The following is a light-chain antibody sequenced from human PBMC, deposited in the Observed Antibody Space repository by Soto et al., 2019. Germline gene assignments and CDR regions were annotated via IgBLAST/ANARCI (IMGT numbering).Light chain of an antibody. CDR1: QGISSY. Sequence: DIQLTQSPSFLSASVGDRVTITCRASQGISSYLAWYQQKPGKAPKRLIYAASTLQSGVPSRFSGSGSGTEFTLTTSSLQPEDFATYYCQHLDSYSTFGQGTRLEIK. CDR3: QHLDSYST. CDR2: AAS. J-gene: IGKJ5*01. V-gene: IGKV1-9*01.